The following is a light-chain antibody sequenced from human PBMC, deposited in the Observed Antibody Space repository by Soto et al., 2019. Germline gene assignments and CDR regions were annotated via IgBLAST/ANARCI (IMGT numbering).Light chain of an antibody. CDR3: SSSPSTGTVL. CDR2: DVT. V-gene: IGLV2-14*03. J-gene: IGLJ2*01. CDR1: SSDVGGYNY. Sequence: QSALTQPASVSGSPGQSITISCTGTSSDVGGYNYVCWYQQQPGKAPKLIMHDVTNRPSGVSDRFSGSKSGNTASMRISDLQEEDDADYYCSSSPSTGTVLFGGGTKLTVL.